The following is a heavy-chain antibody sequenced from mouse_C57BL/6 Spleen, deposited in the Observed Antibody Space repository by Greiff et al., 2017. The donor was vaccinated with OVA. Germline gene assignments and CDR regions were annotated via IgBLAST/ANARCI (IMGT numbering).Heavy chain of an antibody. CDR1: GYSITSGYY. D-gene: IGHD1-1*01. CDR3: AYYGSSLDY. CDR2: ISYDGSN. Sequence: DVQLQESGPGLVKPSQSLSLTCSVTGYSITSGYYWNWIRQFPGNKLEWMGYISYDGSNNYNPSLKNRISITRDTSKNQFFLKLNSVTTEDTATYYCAYYGSSLDYWGQGTTLTVSS. J-gene: IGHJ2*01. V-gene: IGHV3-6*01.